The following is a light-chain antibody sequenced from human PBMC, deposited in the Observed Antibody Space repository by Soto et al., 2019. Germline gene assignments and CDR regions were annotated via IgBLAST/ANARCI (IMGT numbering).Light chain of an antibody. CDR1: QSINNN. Sequence: EVVMTQSPATLSVSPGERATLSCRANQSINNNLAWYQRNPGQAPRLLIYGASTRATGIPARFSGSGSGTEFTLTISSLQSEDFAVYFCQQYDNWPLTFGGGTKVDVK. CDR2: GAS. CDR3: QQYDNWPLT. V-gene: IGKV3-15*01. J-gene: IGKJ4*01.